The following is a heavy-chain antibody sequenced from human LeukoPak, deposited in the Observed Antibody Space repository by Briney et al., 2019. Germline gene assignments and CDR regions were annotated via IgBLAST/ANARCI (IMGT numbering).Heavy chain of an antibody. CDR1: GGTFSSYA. D-gene: IGHD3-22*01. Sequence: ASVKVSCKASGGTFSSYAISWVRQAPGQGLEWMRGIIPIFGTANYAQKFQGRVTITADESTSTAYMVLSSLRSEDTAVYYCARDSDFDSSGYIQHWGQGTLVTVSS. CDR3: ARDSDFDSSGYIQH. CDR2: IIPIFGTA. J-gene: IGHJ1*01. V-gene: IGHV1-69*13.